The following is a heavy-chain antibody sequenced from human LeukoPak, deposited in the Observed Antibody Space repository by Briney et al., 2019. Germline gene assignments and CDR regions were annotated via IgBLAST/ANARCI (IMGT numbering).Heavy chain of an antibody. CDR2: ISYDGSNK. Sequence: GGSLRLSCAASGFTFSSYGMHWVRQAPGKGLEWVAVISYDGSNKYYADSVKGRFTISRDNSKNTLYLQMNSLRAEDTAVYYCATPYGDYADAFDIWGQGTMVTVSS. CDR1: GFTFSSYG. J-gene: IGHJ3*02. V-gene: IGHV3-30*03. CDR3: ATPYGDYADAFDI. D-gene: IGHD4-17*01.